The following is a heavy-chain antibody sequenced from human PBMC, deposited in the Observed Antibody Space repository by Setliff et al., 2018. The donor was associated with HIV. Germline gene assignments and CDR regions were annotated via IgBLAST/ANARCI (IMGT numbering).Heavy chain of an antibody. J-gene: IGHJ5*02. Sequence: ASVKVSCKASGYTFNTYGISWVRQAPGHGLEWMGWISPNFGHTNYAQNFLGRVTLTTETSTSRAYMELRSLRSDDTAVYYCARARLQGIVTAVGPRDNCLDPWGQGTRVTVSS. CDR3: ARARLQGIVTAVGPRDNCLDP. CDR2: ISPNFGHT. D-gene: IGHD1-26*01. CDR1: GYTFNTYG. V-gene: IGHV1-18*01.